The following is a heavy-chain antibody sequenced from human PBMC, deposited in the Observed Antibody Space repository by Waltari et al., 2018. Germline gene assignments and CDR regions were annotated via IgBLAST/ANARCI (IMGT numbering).Heavy chain of an antibody. CDR3: ARGGAGAIDY. CDR2: INEDGSST. D-gene: IGHD1-26*01. V-gene: IGHV3-74*03. Sequence: EVQLVDSGGGLVQPGGCLRLSCVASGFTVSANWMHWVRQAPGKGLVWVSYINEDGSSTTYADSVKGRFIISRDNTKNTVYLQINSLRAEDTAVYYCARGGAGAIDYWGQGTLVTVSS. CDR1: GFTVSANW. J-gene: IGHJ4*02.